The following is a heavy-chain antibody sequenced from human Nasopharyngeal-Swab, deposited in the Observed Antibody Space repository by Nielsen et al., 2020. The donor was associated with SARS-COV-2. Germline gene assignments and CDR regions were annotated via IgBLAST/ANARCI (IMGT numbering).Heavy chain of an antibody. CDR1: GGSISSYY. CDR3: ARGYPLRGMDV. Sequence: SETLSLTCTVSGGSISSYYWSWIRPPPGKGLEWIGYIYYSGSTNYNPSLKSRVTISVDTSKNQFSLKLSSVTAADTAVYYCARGYPLRGMDVWGQGTTVTVSS. J-gene: IGHJ6*02. V-gene: IGHV4-59*13. CDR2: IYYSGST. D-gene: IGHD1-26*01.